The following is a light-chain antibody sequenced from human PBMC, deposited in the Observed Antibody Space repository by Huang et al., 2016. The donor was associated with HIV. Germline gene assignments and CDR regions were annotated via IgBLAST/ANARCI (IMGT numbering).Light chain of an antibody. V-gene: IGKV1-8*01. Sequence: AIRMTQYPSSLSASTGDRVTITCRASQNIGTSLAWYQQRPGRAPTLLIYDASTLQRGVASRLGGGGSRTYFTLNSGCLQVEDAAIYYCQHSDGLSPLTFGGGTKVDLK. CDR2: DAS. J-gene: IGKJ4*01. CDR3: QHSDGLSPLT. CDR1: QNIGTS.